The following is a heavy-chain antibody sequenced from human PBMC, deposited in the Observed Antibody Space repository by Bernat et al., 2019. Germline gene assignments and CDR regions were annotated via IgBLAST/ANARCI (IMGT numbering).Heavy chain of an antibody. Sequence: QVQLVQSGAEVKKPGSSVKVSCKASGGTFSSYAISWVRQAPGQGLEWMGGIIPIFGTANYAQKFQGRVTITADESTSTAYMELSSLRSEDTAVYYCASNDYDFWSGYYIAGSAFDIWGQGTMVTVSS. J-gene: IGHJ3*02. CDR2: IIPIFGTA. CDR1: GGTFSSYA. CDR3: ASNDYDFWSGYYIAGSAFDI. D-gene: IGHD3-3*01. V-gene: IGHV1-69*01.